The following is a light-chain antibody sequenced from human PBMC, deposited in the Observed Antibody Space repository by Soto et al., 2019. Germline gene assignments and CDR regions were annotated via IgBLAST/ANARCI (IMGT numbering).Light chain of an antibody. CDR2: DVS. CDR3: QQYSTYSHT. Sequence: IQMTQTPSTLSASVGDTVTITCRASQSVSPWLAWYQQKPGKAPALLVYDVSNLQSGVPSRFSGGGSETEFTLTSNSLQPDDFATYYCQQYSTYSHTFGQGTRLEIK. V-gene: IGKV1-5*01. CDR1: QSVSPW. J-gene: IGKJ2*01.